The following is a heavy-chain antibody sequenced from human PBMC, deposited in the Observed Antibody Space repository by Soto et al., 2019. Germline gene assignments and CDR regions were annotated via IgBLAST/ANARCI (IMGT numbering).Heavy chain of an antibody. D-gene: IGHD4-4*01. Sequence: EVQLVESGGGLVQPGGSLRLSCAASGFTFSNYWMSWVRQAPGKGLEWVANIKQDGGAGEFVDSVKGRFTISRDNAKNSFYLQMNSLRGEDTAVYYCARVVYGNYMFQPWGQGNLVTVSS. CDR3: ARVVYGNYMFQP. CDR2: IKQDGGAG. CDR1: GFTFSNYW. J-gene: IGHJ1*01. V-gene: IGHV3-7*01.